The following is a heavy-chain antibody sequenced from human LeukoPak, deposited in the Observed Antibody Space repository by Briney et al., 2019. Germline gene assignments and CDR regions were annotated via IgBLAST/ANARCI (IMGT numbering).Heavy chain of an antibody. CDR1: GFSFSTYT. V-gene: IGHV3-21*01. CDR3: AKSEGDYDSSGPYYYYYYMDV. Sequence: GGSLRLSCAASGFSFSTYTMNWVRQAPGKGLEWVSSITSSSNSIYYADSVKGRFTISRDNSKNTLYLQMNSLRAEDTAVYYCAKSEGDYDSSGPYYYYYYMDVWGKGTTVTIYS. D-gene: IGHD3-22*01. CDR2: ITSSSNSI. J-gene: IGHJ6*03.